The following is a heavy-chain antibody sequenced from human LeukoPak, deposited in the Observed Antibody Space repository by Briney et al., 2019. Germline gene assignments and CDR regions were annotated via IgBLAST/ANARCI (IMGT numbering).Heavy chain of an antibody. Sequence: GGSLRLSCAASGFTFSDYYMSWIRQAPGKGLEWVSYISSSGSTIYYADSVKGRFTISRDNAKNSLYLQMNSLRAEDTAVYYCARSEGDITMIVPYFDYWGQGTLVTVSS. CDR3: ARSEGDITMIVPYFDY. D-gene: IGHD3-22*01. CDR1: GFTFSDYY. CDR2: ISSSGSTI. J-gene: IGHJ4*02. V-gene: IGHV3-11*04.